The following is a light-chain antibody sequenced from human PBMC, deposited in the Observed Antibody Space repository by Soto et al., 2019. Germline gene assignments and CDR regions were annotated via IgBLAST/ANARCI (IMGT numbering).Light chain of an antibody. V-gene: IGLV1-40*01. Sequence: QSVLTQPPSVSGALGQRVTISCTGSNSNIGAGYDVHWYQQFPGTAPKLLIYTNSNRPSGVPDRISGSKSATSASLAITGLQAEDGDDYYCQSYDSSVNGWLFGGGTQLTVL. CDR1: NSNIGAGYD. CDR2: TNS. J-gene: IGLJ3*02. CDR3: QSYDSSVNGWL.